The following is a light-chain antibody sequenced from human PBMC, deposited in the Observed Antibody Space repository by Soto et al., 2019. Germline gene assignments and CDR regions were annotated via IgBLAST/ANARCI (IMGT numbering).Light chain of an antibody. CDR2: GAS. J-gene: IGKJ4*01. CDR3: QQYNNWPPLT. Sequence: ETVMTQSPATLSVSPGERATLSCRASQSVSSNLAWYQQKPGQPPRLLIYGASTRATGIPARFSGNGSGTEFTLTISSLQSEDFAVYYGQQYNNWPPLTFGGGTKVEIK. V-gene: IGKV3D-15*01. CDR1: QSVSSN.